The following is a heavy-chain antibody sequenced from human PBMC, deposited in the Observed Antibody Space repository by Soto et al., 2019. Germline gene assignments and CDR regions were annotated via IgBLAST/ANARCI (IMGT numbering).Heavy chain of an antibody. D-gene: IGHD3-3*02. V-gene: IGHV3-74*01. CDR3: ARGAFHNYYVDY. CDR2: IKGDGSTT. CDR1: GFTFSTYW. Sequence: PGGSLRLSCAASGFTFSTYWMHWVRQAPGEGLVRVSRIKGDGSTTSSADSVEGRFTISRDNAKNTVYLHMNSLRADDTAVYYCARGAFHNYYVDYWGQGTLVTVSS. J-gene: IGHJ4*02.